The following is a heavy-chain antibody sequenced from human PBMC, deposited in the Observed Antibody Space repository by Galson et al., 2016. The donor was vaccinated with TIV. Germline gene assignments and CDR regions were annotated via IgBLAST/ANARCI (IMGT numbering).Heavy chain of an antibody. V-gene: IGHV3-21*04. CDR2: ISGRGSYI. Sequence: SLRLSCAASGFMFSKDNMHWVRQAPGKGLEWVACISGRGSYISYADSVKGRFTISRDNARNSLYLQMNSLTAEDTAMYYCTREDGNYVPDYDVFDIWGPGTMVTSSS. D-gene: IGHD4-17*01. CDR3: TREDGNYVPDYDVFDI. CDR1: GFMFSKDN. J-gene: IGHJ3*02.